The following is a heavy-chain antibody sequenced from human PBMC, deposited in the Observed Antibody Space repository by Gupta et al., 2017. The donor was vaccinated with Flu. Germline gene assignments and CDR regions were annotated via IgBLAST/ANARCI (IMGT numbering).Heavy chain of an antibody. Sequence: GSFSSYFWSWIRQPPGKGLEWIGYVYYSGSTKYNPSLKSRVNISIDPSKNEFSLKLRYVTAADTAFYYCTRVYGYNGDDFWGQVALVAVS. J-gene: IGHJ4*02. CDR1: GSFSSYF. CDR3: TRVYGYNGDDF. CDR2: VYYSGST. V-gene: IGHV4-59*01. D-gene: IGHD1-20*01.